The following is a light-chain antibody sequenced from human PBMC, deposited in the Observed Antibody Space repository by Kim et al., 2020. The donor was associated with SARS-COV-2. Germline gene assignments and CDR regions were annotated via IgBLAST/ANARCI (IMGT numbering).Light chain of an antibody. CDR1: QSVSTS. J-gene: IGKJ1*01. Sequence: CSGEKSTLSCRASQSVSTSLAWYQQRHGQAPRLLIYGASTRATGIPARFSGSGSGTEFTLTISSLQSEDFAVYYCQHYNTWPRWTFGQGTKVDIK. CDR3: QHYNTWPRWT. CDR2: GAS. V-gene: IGKV3-15*01.